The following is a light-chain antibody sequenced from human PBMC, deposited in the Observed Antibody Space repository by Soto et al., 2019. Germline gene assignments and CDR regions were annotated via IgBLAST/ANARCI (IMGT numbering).Light chain of an antibody. Sequence: QSVLTQPASVSGSPGQSITISCTRTSSDVGGYNYVSWYQQHPGQVPKLTIYEVTNRPSGVSSRFSGSKSGNTASLTISGLQAEDEADYYCSSYTNSDTWVFGGGTKLTVL. J-gene: IGLJ3*02. CDR1: SSDVGGYNY. V-gene: IGLV2-14*01. CDR3: SSYTNSDTWV. CDR2: EVT.